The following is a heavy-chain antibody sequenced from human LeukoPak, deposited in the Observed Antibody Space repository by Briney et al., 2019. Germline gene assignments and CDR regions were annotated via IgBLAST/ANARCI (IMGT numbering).Heavy chain of an antibody. V-gene: IGHV3-7*01. D-gene: IGHD6-13*01. Sequence: PGGSLRLSCVASGFTFSNFWMSWVLLAPGKGLERVANIKQDGSEKYYVDSVKGRFTISRDNAKNSLYLQMNSLRAEDMAVYYCARIMYSNSWSPFDYWGQGTLVTVSS. CDR1: GFTFSNFW. CDR3: ARIMYSNSWSPFDY. CDR2: IKQDGSEK. J-gene: IGHJ4*02.